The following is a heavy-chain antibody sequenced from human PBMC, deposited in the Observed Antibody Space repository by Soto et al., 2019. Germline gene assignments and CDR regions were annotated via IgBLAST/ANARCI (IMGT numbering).Heavy chain of an antibody. D-gene: IGHD3-9*01. CDR3: ARSHDIRAFDI. CDR1: VYTFTSYY. V-gene: IGHV1-46*01. J-gene: IGHJ3*02. Sequence: VKVSFHASVYTFTSYYMHWVRQAPGQGLEWMGIINPSGGSTSYAQKFQGRVTMTRDTSTSTVYMELSSLRSEDTAVYYCARSHDIRAFDIWGQGTMVTVSS. CDR2: INPSGGST.